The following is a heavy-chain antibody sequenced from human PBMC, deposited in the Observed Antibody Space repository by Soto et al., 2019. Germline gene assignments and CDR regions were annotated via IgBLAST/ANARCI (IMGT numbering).Heavy chain of an antibody. D-gene: IGHD2-8*01. CDR1: GGSIGIYY. J-gene: IGHJ4*02. CDR2: IYYYGNT. V-gene: IGHV4-59*12. Sequence: SEILSPTFTVSGGSIGIYYWNWVRQPPGKGLEWIGYIYYYGNTNYDPSLKSRVTMSVDTSKNQFSLKLRSMTAADTAVYYCARDNGYFDYWGQGALVTVSP. CDR3: ARDNGYFDY.